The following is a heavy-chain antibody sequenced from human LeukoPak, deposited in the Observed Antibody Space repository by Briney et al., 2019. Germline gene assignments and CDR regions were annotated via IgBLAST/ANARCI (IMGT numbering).Heavy chain of an antibody. CDR1: GGTFSSYA. V-gene: IGHV1-69*04. D-gene: IGHD5-12*01. Sequence: GSSVKVSCKASGGTFSSYAISWVRQAPGQGLEWMGRIIPILGIANYAQKFQGRVTITADKSTSTAYMELSSLRSEDTAVYYCARGPPWLRRAYDYWGQGTLVTVSS. CDR2: IIPILGIA. J-gene: IGHJ4*02. CDR3: ARGPPWLRRAYDY.